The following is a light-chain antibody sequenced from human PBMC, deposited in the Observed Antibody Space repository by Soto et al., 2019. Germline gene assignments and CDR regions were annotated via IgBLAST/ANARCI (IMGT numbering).Light chain of an antibody. CDR2: GAS. J-gene: IGKJ5*01. V-gene: IGKV3-20*01. CDR1: QSVSSNY. Sequence: EIVLTQSPGTLSLSPGERATLSCRASQSVSSNYLAWYQQKPGQAPRLLIYGASSRATGIPDRFSGSGSGTDFSLTISRLEPEDCAVYTCQQYDSSLITFDQGTRLEIK. CDR3: QQYDSSLIT.